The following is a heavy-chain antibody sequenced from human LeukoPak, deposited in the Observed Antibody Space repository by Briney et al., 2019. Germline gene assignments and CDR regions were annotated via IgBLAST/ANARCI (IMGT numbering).Heavy chain of an antibody. V-gene: IGHV4-61*02. J-gene: IGHJ6*04. CDR3: ASAPRYCSSTSCRVSV. CDR2: IYTSGRT. Sequence: PSETLSLTCTVSGGSISSGSYYWSWIRQPAGKGLEWIGRIYTSGRTNYNPSLKSRLTISVDTSKNQSSLKLSSVTAADTAVYYCASAPRYCSSTSCRVSVWGKGTTVTVSS. D-gene: IGHD2-2*01. CDR1: GGSISSGSYY.